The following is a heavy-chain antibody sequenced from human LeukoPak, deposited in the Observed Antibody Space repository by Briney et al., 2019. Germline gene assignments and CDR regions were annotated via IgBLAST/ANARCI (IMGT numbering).Heavy chain of an antibody. Sequence: SETLSQNCSVSGGSISGHYWSWFRQPAGKGLELTQLIYTSGSTNYNPSLKSRVNMSVDTSKNQFSLKLSSVTAADTAVYYCARDQKGPSWSDFDVFDIWGQGTMVTVSS. D-gene: IGHD3-3*01. CDR2: IYTSGST. CDR3: ARDQKGPSWSDFDVFDI. V-gene: IGHV4-4*07. J-gene: IGHJ3*02. CDR1: GGSISGHY.